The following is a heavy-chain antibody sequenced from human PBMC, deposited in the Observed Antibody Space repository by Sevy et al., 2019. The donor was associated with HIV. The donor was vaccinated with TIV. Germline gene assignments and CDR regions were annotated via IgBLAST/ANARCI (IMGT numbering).Heavy chain of an antibody. CDR3: AKEGPAYCTPTGCYVDDAFDY. CDR1: GFSFSNYG. CDR2: IRYDGTET. J-gene: IGHJ4*01. D-gene: IGHD2-2*01. Sequence: GGSLRLSCATSGFSFSNYGMYWVRQAAGKGLQWVAFIRYDGTETYYADSVKGRFSISRDSDVNTLYLQMASLRPEDTAVYYCAKEGPAYCTPTGCYVDDAFDYWGQGTLVTVSS. V-gene: IGHV3-30*02.